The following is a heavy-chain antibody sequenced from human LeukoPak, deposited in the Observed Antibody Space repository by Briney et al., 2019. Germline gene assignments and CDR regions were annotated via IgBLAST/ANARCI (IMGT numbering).Heavy chain of an antibody. CDR1: GASISGYY. V-gene: IGHV4-59*01. CDR3: ARVLLSSGSST. D-gene: IGHD3-22*01. CDR2: VYYSGIT. J-gene: IGHJ5*02. Sequence: ASETLSLTCSVSGASISGYYYNWIRQPPGKGLEWIGYVYYSGITNFNPSLKSRVTMSVDTSKNQFSLKVSSMTAADTAVYYCARVLLSSGSSTWGQGTLVTVSS.